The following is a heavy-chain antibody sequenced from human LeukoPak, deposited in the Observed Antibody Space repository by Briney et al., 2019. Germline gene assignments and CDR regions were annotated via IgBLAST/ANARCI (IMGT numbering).Heavy chain of an antibody. CDR1: GYTFTGYY. D-gene: IGHD5-12*01. Sequence: GASVKVSCKASGYTFTGYYMHWVRQAPGQGLEWMGWINPNSGGTNYAQKFQGRVTMTRDTSISTAYMELSRLRSDDTAVYYCARANLGYSGYDSTGYWGQGTLVTVSS. CDR3: ARANLGYSGYDSTGY. J-gene: IGHJ4*02. CDR2: INPNSGGT. V-gene: IGHV1-2*02.